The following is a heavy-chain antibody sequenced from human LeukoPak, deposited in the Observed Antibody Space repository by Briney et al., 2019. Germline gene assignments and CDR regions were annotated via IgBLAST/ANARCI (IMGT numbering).Heavy chain of an antibody. CDR3: ARGPYSSNWYVDY. V-gene: IGHV3-21*06. CDR1: GFTFSSYS. D-gene: IGHD6-13*01. J-gene: IGHJ4*02. Sequence: GGSLRLSCAASGFTFSSYSMNWVRQAPGKGLEWVSSISSNSSYIYYADSVKGRFTVSRDSAKNSLYLQMNSLRAEDTAVYYCARGPYSSNWYVDYWGQGTLVTVAS. CDR2: ISSNSSYI.